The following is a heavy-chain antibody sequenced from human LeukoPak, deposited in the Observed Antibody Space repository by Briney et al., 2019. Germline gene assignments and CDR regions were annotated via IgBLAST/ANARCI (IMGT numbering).Heavy chain of an antibody. CDR3: PRPQYFRTIAEAFDV. CDR2: VYPRDSDA. J-gene: IGHJ3*01. Sequence: GESLKISRKAAGYTFTDYWIAWVRKIPGKELEYMGIVYPRDSDARYWPSFQGQVTISADKSIDTAYLEWSSLRASDSATYCCPRPQYFRTIAEAFDVWGQGTMVAVSS. D-gene: IGHD1-7*01. V-gene: IGHV5-51*01. CDR1: GYTFTDYW.